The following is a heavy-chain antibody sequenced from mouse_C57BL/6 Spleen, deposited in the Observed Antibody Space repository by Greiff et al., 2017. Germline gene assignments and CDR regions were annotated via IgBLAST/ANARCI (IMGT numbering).Heavy chain of an antibody. D-gene: IGHD1-1*01. V-gene: IGHV1-82*01. Sequence: VQLQQSGPELVKPGASVKISCKASGYAFSSSWMNWVKQRPGKGLEWIGRIYPGDGDTNYNGKFKGKATLTADKSSSTAYMQLSSLTSEDSAVYFCARYGTNAMDYWGQGTSVTVSS. J-gene: IGHJ4*01. CDR3: ARYGTNAMDY. CDR2: IYPGDGDT. CDR1: GYAFSSSW.